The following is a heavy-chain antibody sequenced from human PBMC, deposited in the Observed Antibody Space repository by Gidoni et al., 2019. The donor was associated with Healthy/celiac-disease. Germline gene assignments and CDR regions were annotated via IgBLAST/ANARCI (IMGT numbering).Heavy chain of an antibody. D-gene: IGHD4-17*01. CDR2: INGDGSST. Sequence: EVQLVESGGGLVQPGGSLRLSCAASGFPFSSYWMHWVRQAPGQGLVWVSRINGDGSSTSYADSVKGRFTISRDNAKNTLYLQMNSLRAEDTAVYYCARGGTDYGDYIGDWGQGTLVTVSS. V-gene: IGHV3-74*01. CDR3: ARGGTDYGDYIGD. CDR1: GFPFSSYW. J-gene: IGHJ4*02.